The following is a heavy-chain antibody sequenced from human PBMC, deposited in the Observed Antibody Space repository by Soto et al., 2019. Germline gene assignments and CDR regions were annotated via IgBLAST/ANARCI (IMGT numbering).Heavy chain of an antibody. CDR1: GGSISSYY. CDR2: IYYSGST. Sequence: SETLSLTCTVSGGSISSYYWSWIRQPPGKGLEWIGYIYYSGSTNYNPSLRSRVTISVDTSKNQFSLKLSSVTAADTAVYYCARHYYDSSGYDYWGQGTLVTVSS. CDR3: ARHYYDSSGYDY. V-gene: IGHV4-59*08. D-gene: IGHD3-22*01. J-gene: IGHJ4*02.